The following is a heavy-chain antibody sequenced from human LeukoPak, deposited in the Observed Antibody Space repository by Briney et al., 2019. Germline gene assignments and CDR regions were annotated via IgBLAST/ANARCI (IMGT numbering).Heavy chain of an antibody. CDR3: ARAITGNSGYYYYFDY. J-gene: IGHJ4*02. Sequence: ASVKVSCKASGYTFTSYGISWVRQAPGQGLEWMGWISAYNGNTNYAQKFQGRVTITTDESTSTAYMELSSLRSEDTAVYYCARAITGNSGYYYYFDYWGQGTLVTVSS. V-gene: IGHV1-18*01. D-gene: IGHD3-22*01. CDR2: ISAYNGNT. CDR1: GYTFTSYG.